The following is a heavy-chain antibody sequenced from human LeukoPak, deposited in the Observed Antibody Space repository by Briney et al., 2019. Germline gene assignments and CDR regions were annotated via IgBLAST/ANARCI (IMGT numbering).Heavy chain of an antibody. J-gene: IGHJ5*02. D-gene: IGHD3-10*01. CDR3: ARGVKYGSGSYYIWFDP. Sequence: GGSLRLSCAASGFTVSSNYMSWVRQAPGKGLEWVSVIYSGGSTYYADSVKGRFTISRDNSKNTLYLQMNSLRAEDTAVYYCARGVKYGSGSYYIWFDPWGQGTLVTLSS. CDR1: GFTVSSNY. V-gene: IGHV3-66*01. CDR2: IYSGGST.